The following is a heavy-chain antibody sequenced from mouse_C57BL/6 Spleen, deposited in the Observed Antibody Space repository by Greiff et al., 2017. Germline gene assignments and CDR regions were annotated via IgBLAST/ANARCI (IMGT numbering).Heavy chain of an antibody. Sequence: VKLQQPGAELVRPGSSVKLSCKASGYTFTSYRMHWVKQRPIQGLEWIGNIDPSDSETHYNQKFKDKATLTVDKSSSTAYMQLSSLTSEDSAVYYCASGMVTRGDYWGQGTTLTVSS. CDR1: GYTFTSYR. J-gene: IGHJ2*01. CDR2: IDPSDSET. CDR3: ASGMVTRGDY. V-gene: IGHV1-52*01. D-gene: IGHD2-2*01.